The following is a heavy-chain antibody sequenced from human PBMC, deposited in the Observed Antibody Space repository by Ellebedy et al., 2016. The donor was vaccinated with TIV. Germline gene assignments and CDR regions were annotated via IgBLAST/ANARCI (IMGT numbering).Heavy chain of an antibody. Sequence: GESLKISCAASGFSFSTYGMHRVRQAPGKGLEWVANIKEDGSEEYYVDSVKGRFTISRDNAKNSLYLQMNSLRAEDTAVYYCVRDLHWSYFDWGQGTLVTVSS. CDR1: GFSFSTYG. V-gene: IGHV3-7*03. CDR2: IKEDGSEE. D-gene: IGHD1-26*01. CDR3: VRDLHWSYFD. J-gene: IGHJ4*02.